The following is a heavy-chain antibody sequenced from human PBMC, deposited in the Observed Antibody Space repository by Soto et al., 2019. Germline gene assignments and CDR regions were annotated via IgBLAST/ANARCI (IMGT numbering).Heavy chain of an antibody. CDR2: ISYDGSNK. D-gene: IGHD2-8*01. CDR3: AKDRYCTNGVCLDAFDF. CDR1: GFTFSSYG. J-gene: IGHJ3*01. Sequence: PGGSLRLSCAASGFTFSSYGMHWVRQAPGKGLEWVAVISYDGSNKYYADSVKGRFTISRDNSKNTLYLQMNSLRAEDTAVYYCAKDRYCTNGVCLDAFDFSGQGTMVTVSS. V-gene: IGHV3-30*18.